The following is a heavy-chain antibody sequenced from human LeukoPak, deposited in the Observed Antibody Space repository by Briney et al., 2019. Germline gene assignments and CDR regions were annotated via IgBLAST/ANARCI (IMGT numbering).Heavy chain of an antibody. CDR2: IYTSGRT. J-gene: IGHJ3*02. D-gene: IGHD3-22*01. CDR1: GGSFSGYY. CDR3: ARDKFSGFVNDAFDI. Sequence: SETLSLTCAVYGGSFSGYYWSWIRQPAGKGLEWIGRIYTSGRTNYNPSLKSRVTMSVDTSKNQFSLKLSSVTAADTAVYYCARDKFSGFVNDAFDIWGQGTMVTVSS. V-gene: IGHV4-4*07.